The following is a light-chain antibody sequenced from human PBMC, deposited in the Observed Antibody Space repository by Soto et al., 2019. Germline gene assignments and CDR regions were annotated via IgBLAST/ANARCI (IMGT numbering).Light chain of an antibody. J-gene: IGKJ1*01. CDR3: QQYGSAPRT. CDR1: QSVSSN. V-gene: IGKV3-20*01. Sequence: EIVLTQSPATLSVSPGERATLSCRASQSVSSNLAWYQHKPGQAPRLLISGAFNRATGVPDRFSGGGSGTDFTLTISRLEAEDFAVYYCQQYGSAPRTFGQGTKVDIK. CDR2: GAF.